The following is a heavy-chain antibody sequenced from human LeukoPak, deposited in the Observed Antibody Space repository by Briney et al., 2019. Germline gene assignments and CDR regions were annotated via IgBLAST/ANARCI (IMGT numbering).Heavy chain of an antibody. CDR1: GFTFSTYA. J-gene: IGHJ4*02. V-gene: IGHV3-23*01. CDR2: ISGSGGST. Sequence: GGSLRLSCAASGFTFSTYAVSWIRQAPGKGLEWVSIISGSGGSTYYADSVKGRFTISRDNSKNTLYLQMNSLRAEDTAVYYCAKERLTTTAFDYWGQGTLVTVSS. D-gene: IGHD1-1*01. CDR3: AKERLTTTAFDY.